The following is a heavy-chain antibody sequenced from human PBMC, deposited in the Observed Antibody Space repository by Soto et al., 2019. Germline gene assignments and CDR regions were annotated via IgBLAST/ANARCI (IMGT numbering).Heavy chain of an antibody. CDR3: AGVRGRYFDWYHPGVWFDP. Sequence: GGSLRLSCAASGFTFDDYGMSWVRQAPGKGLEWVSGINWNGGSTGYADSVKGRFTISRDNAKNSLYLQMNSLRAEDTALYYCAGVRGRYFDWYHPGVWFDPWGQGTLVTVSS. CDR1: GFTFDDYG. V-gene: IGHV3-20*04. CDR2: INWNGGST. D-gene: IGHD3-9*01. J-gene: IGHJ5*02.